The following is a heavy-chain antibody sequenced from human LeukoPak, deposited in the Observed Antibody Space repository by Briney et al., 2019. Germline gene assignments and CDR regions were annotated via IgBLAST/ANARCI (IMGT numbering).Heavy chain of an antibody. D-gene: IGHD4-17*01. Sequence: GSSVKVSCKASGGTFSSYTINWVRQAPGQAPEWMGRIIPILGIANYAQKFQGRVTITADKSTSTAYMEQSSLRSEDTAVYYCASNREGDYGVFDYWGQGTLVTVSS. J-gene: IGHJ4*02. V-gene: IGHV1-69*02. CDR1: GGTFSSYT. CDR2: IIPILGIA. CDR3: ASNREGDYGVFDY.